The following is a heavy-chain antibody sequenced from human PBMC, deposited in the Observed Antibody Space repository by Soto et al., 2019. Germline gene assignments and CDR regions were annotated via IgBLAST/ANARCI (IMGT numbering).Heavy chain of an antibody. CDR1: GFTFGDYA. CDR3: TSHIQSTFYYSSGYQVFDS. J-gene: IGHJ4*02. CDR2: IRSKAYGGTT. Sequence: GGSLRLSCTASGFTFGDYAMSWFRQAPGKGLEWVGFIRSKAYGGTTEYAASVKGRFTISRDDSKSIAYLQMNSLKTEDTAVYYCTSHIQSTFYYSSGYQVFDSSGPGTLVTVSS. V-gene: IGHV3-49*03. D-gene: IGHD3-22*01.